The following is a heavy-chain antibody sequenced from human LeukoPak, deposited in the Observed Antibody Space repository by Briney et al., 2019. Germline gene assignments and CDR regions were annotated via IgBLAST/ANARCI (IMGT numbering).Heavy chain of an antibody. D-gene: IGHD3-3*01. V-gene: IGHV3-11*04. CDR3: AKDQEIFGVVKALDY. J-gene: IGHJ4*02. Sequence: PGGSLRLSCAASGFTFSDYYMSWIRQAPGKGLEWVSYISSSGSTIYYADSVKGRFTISRDNAKNTLYLQMNSLRAEDTAVYYCAKDQEIFGVVKALDYWGQGTLVTVSS. CDR1: GFTFSDYY. CDR2: ISSSGSTI.